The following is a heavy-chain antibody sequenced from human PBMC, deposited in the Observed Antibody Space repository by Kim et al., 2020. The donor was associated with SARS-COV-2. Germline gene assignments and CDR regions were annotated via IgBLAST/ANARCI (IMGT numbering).Heavy chain of an antibody. D-gene: IGHD4-17*01. J-gene: IGHJ4*02. CDR2: IYYSGST. CDR3: ARRWNYGDYSFDY. Sequence: SETLSLTCTVSGGSISSSSYYWGWIRQPPGKGLEWIGSIYYSGSTYYNPSLKSRVTISVDTSKNQFSLKLSSVTAADTAVYYCARRWNYGDYSFDYWGQGTLVTVSS. V-gene: IGHV4-39*01. CDR1: GGSISSSSYY.